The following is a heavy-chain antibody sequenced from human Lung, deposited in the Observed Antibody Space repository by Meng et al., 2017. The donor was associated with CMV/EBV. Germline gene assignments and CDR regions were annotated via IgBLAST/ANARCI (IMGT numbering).Heavy chain of an antibody. Sequence: GGSLRLSCAASGFTFDDYGMSWVRQVPGKGLEWVSGSNWNGGNTGYAAAVKGRFTIFRDNAKNSLTLQMKSLRAEDTALYYCAREPWFSTSSGGDYWGQGVLVTVSS. J-gene: IGHJ4*02. CDR2: SNWNGGNT. D-gene: IGHD2-2*01. V-gene: IGHV3-20*04. CDR1: GFTFDDYG. CDR3: AREPWFSTSSGGDY.